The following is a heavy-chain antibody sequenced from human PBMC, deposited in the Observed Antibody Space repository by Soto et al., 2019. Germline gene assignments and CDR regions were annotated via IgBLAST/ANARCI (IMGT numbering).Heavy chain of an antibody. J-gene: IGHJ4*02. D-gene: IGHD2-2*01. Sequence: SETLSLTCTVSGGSISSGNYYWTWIRQPPGKGLEWIGYIFYSGSTSYNPSLKSRATIAVDTSKNQFSLKLSSVTAADTAVYYCARTAGNVYQLLFSYWGQGTLVTVSS. CDR2: IFYSGST. CDR3: ARTAGNVYQLLFSY. CDR1: GGSISSGNYY. V-gene: IGHV4-30-4*01.